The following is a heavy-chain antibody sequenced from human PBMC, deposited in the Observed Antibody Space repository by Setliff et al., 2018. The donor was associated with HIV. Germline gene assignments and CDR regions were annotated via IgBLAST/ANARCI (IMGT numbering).Heavy chain of an antibody. CDR2: IYYSGNT. Sequence: PSETLSITCSVSGASIRGHYWSWIRQSPGKGLEWIGNIYYSGNTNYNPSFKSRVTISVDTSKNQFSLRVNSVTAADTAVYYCARSLVPSGYYYGRHAFDIWGQGTKVTVSS. V-gene: IGHV4-59*08. CDR3: ARSLVPSGYYYGRHAFDI. CDR1: GASIRGHY. J-gene: IGHJ3*02. D-gene: IGHD3-22*01.